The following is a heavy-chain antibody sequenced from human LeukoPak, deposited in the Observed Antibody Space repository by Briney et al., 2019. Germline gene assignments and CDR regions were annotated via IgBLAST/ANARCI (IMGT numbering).Heavy chain of an antibody. J-gene: IGHJ6*03. Sequence: SETLSLTCAVYGGSFSGYYWSWVRQPPGKGLEWIGEINHSGSTNYNPSLKSRVTMSVDTSKNQFSLKLSSVTAADTAVYYCARDRVVTIFKYYYMDVWGKGTTVTISS. D-gene: IGHD3-9*01. CDR3: ARDRVVTIFKYYYMDV. CDR2: INHSGST. V-gene: IGHV4-34*01. CDR1: GGSFSGYY.